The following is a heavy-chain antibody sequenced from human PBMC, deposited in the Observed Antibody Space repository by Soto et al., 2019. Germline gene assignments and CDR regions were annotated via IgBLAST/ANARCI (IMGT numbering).Heavy chain of an antibody. Sequence: GGSLRLSCAASGFTFSSYSMNWVRQAPGKGLEWVSSISSSSSYIYYADSVKGRFTIPRDNAKNSLYLQMNSLRAEGTAVYYCAREVAGLYFDYWGQGTLVTVPQ. J-gene: IGHJ4*02. CDR2: ISSSSSYI. D-gene: IGHD6-19*01. CDR1: GFTFSSYS. V-gene: IGHV3-21*01. CDR3: AREVAGLYFDY.